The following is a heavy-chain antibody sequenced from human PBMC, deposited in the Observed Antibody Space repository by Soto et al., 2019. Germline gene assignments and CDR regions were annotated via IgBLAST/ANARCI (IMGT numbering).Heavy chain of an antibody. D-gene: IGHD3-3*01. Sequence: ASVKVSCKASRYTFTSYYIHWVRQAPGQGLEWMGWINPNNGYTKYTQKFQGRVTVTRDTSITTAYLELTRLQSDDTAVYYCAKAKFDFWSGYWSPSLDFWGQGTLVTVS. CDR3: AKAKFDFWSGYWSPSLDF. CDR2: INPNNGYT. J-gene: IGHJ4*02. V-gene: IGHV1-2*02. CDR1: RYTFTSYY.